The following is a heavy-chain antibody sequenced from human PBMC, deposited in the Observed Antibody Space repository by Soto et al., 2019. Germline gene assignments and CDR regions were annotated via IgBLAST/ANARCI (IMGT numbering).Heavy chain of an antibody. CDR1: GGSFSGYD. D-gene: IGHD2-8*02. Sequence: ETLSLTCAVYGGSFSGYDWTWIRQPPGTGLEWIGEINHSGSSNYNPSLKSRVTISVDTSKNQFSLKLTSVTAADTAVYYCARDKITGLFDYWGQGTLVTVSS. J-gene: IGHJ4*02. CDR2: INHSGSS. V-gene: IGHV4-34*01. CDR3: ARDKITGLFDY.